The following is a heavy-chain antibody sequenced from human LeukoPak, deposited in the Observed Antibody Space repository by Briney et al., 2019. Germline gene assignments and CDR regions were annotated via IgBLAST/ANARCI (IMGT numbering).Heavy chain of an antibody. CDR3: ARVPPGYYDSSGYPYCFDY. V-gene: IGHV1-69*04. CDR2: IIPILGIA. J-gene: IGHJ4*02. Sequence: SVKVSCKASGGTFSSYAISWVRQAPGQGLEWMGRIIPILGIANYAQKFQGRVTITADKSTSTAYMELSSLRSEDTAVYYCARVPPGYYDSSGYPYCFDYWGQGTLVTVSS. CDR1: GGTFSSYA. D-gene: IGHD3-22*01.